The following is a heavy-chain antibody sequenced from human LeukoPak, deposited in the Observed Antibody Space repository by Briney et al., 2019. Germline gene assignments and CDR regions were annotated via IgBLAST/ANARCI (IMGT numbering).Heavy chain of an antibody. Sequence: GESLKISCKGSGYRFTSYWIGWVRQMPGKGLEWMGIIYPGDSDTRYSPSFQGQVTISADKSISTAYLQWGSLKASDTAMYYCARLDYYGSGKYYFDYWGQGTLVTVSS. V-gene: IGHV5-51*01. CDR1: GYRFTSYW. D-gene: IGHD3-10*01. J-gene: IGHJ4*02. CDR3: ARLDYYGSGKYYFDY. CDR2: IYPGDSDT.